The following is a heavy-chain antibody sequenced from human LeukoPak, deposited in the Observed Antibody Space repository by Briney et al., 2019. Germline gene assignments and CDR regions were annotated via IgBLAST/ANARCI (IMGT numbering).Heavy chain of an antibody. CDR1: GDSFTNYW. CDR2: INPADADT. CDR3: ARNVISQRDYDFFSGHQGYYYMDV. J-gene: IGHJ6*03. V-gene: IGHV5-51*01. Sequence: GESLKISCKGSGDSFTNYWIGWVRQLAGIGLEWMGTINPADADTRYSASAVGQVTISADTSISTAFLQWSSLEASDTAIYYCARNVISQRDYDFFSGHQGYYYMDVWGEGTTVTVSS. D-gene: IGHD3-3*01.